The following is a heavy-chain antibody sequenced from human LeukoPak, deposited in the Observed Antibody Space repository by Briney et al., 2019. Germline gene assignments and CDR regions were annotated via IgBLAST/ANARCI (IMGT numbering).Heavy chain of an antibody. Sequence: SETLSLTCTVSGGSISSYYWSWIRQPPGKGLEWIGYIYYSGSTNYNPSLKSRVTISVDTSKNQFSLKLSSVTAADTAAYYCARYGDYALVYWGQGTLVTVSS. D-gene: IGHD4-17*01. CDR2: IYYSGST. CDR1: GGSISSYY. J-gene: IGHJ4*02. V-gene: IGHV4-59*01. CDR3: ARYGDYALVY.